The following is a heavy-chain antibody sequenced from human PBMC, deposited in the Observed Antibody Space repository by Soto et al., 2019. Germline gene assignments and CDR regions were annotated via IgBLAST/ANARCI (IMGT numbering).Heavy chain of an antibody. Sequence: QVQLRESGPGLVKPSQTLSLTCTVSGGYINRGGYYWNWVLQHPGKGLECIGYLYYSGRTSYKPFLTSPVIISADTSENHCSLKLSAVTAADTAVYFCARGYRQSGYSSSWVFDYWGQGTPVNVSS. CDR1: GGYINRGGYY. CDR2: LYYSGRT. V-gene: IGHV4-31*01. CDR3: ARGYRQSGYSSSWVFDY. J-gene: IGHJ4*02. D-gene: IGHD6-13*01.